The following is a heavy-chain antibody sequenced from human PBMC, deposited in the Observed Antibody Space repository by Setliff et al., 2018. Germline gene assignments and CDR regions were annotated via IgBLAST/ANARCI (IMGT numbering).Heavy chain of an antibody. Sequence: PGESLKISCAASGFTFGNFYMSWIRQAPGKGLEWLSYITSSGGFTDYAASVRGRFVISRDNSKKSLYLQLDGLRADDTAIYYCAKGGNWDDQHYVYDIWGQGTMVTVSS. J-gene: IGHJ3*02. V-gene: IGHV3-11*05. CDR2: ITSSGGFT. CDR3: AKGGNWDDQHYVYDI. D-gene: IGHD1-20*01. CDR1: GFTFGNFY.